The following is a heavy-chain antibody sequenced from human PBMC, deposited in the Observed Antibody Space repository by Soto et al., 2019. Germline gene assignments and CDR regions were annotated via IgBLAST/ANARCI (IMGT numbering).Heavy chain of an antibody. CDR1: GYTFTSYY. CDR3: ARDHDVVVPVYWFDP. Sequence: ASVKVSCKASGYTFTSYYMHWVRQAPGQGLEWMGIINPSGGSTSYAQKFQGRVTMTRDTSTSKVYMELRSLRSEDTAVYYCARDHDVVVPVYWFDPWGQGTLVTVSS. V-gene: IGHV1-46*01. CDR2: INPSGGST. J-gene: IGHJ5*02. D-gene: IGHD2-2*01.